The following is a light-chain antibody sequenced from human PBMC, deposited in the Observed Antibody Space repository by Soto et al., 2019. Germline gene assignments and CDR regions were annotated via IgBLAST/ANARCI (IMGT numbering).Light chain of an antibody. CDR1: QSVRTD. J-gene: IGKJ1*01. Sequence: EIVMTQSPATLSVFAGERVTLSCRASQSVRTDLAWYQQKPGQAPRLLIYGASTRATAIPATFSGSGSGTEFTLTISSLQSEDFAVYYCQHYHNWPRTFGQGTKVEI. CDR2: GAS. CDR3: QHYHNWPRT. V-gene: IGKV3-15*01.